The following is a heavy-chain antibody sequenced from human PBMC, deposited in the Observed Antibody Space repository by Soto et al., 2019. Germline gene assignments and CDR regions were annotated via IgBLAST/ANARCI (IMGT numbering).Heavy chain of an antibody. CDR3: ARDRYYYDSSGSIDY. Sequence: VQLVESGGGLVQPGGSLRLSCAASGFTFSSYAMHWVRQAPGKGLEYVSAISSNGGITYYANSVKGRFTISRDNSKNTLYLQMGSLRAEDMAVYYCARDRYYYDSSGSIDYWGQGTLVTVSS. CDR1: GFTFSSYA. J-gene: IGHJ4*02. CDR2: ISSNGGIT. V-gene: IGHV3-64*01. D-gene: IGHD3-22*01.